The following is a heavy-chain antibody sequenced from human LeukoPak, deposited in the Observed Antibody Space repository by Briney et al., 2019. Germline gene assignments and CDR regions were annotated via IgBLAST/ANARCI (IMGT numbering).Heavy chain of an antibody. CDR3: ARSPWQLAYCGGDCSIDY. CDR1: GYTFTSYG. Sequence: GASVKLSCKASGYTFTSYGISWVRQAPGQGLEWMGWISAYNGNTNYAQKLQGRVTMTTDTSTSTAYMELRSLRSDDTAVYYCARSPWQLAYCGGDCSIDYWGQGTLVTVSS. V-gene: IGHV1-18*01. D-gene: IGHD2-21*02. J-gene: IGHJ4*02. CDR2: ISAYNGNT.